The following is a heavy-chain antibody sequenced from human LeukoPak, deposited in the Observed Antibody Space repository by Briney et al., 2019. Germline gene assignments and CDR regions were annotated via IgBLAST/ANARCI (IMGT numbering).Heavy chain of an antibody. CDR2: IYSRGNS. Sequence: SETLSLTCTVSGDSISTYYWGWIRQPPGKTLEWIGSIYSRGNSYYNPSLKSRVIILIDTAKNHFSLNLSSVTAADTAVYYCARSDGYGLVGIWGQGTMVTVSS. CDR3: ARSDGYGLVGI. CDR1: GDSISTYY. D-gene: IGHD3-10*01. J-gene: IGHJ3*02. V-gene: IGHV4-39*07.